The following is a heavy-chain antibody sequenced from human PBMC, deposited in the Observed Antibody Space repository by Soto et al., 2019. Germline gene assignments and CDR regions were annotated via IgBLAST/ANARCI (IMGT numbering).Heavy chain of an antibody. CDR3: TRDRYDSSGYYPTYFDY. CDR1: GFTFGDYA. V-gene: IGHV3-49*03. J-gene: IGHJ4*02. D-gene: IGHD3-22*01. CDR2: IRSKAYGGTT. Sequence: GGSLRLSCTASGFTFGDYAMSWFRQAPGKGLEWVGFIRSKAYGGTTEYAASVKGRFTISRDDSKSIAYLQMNSLKTEDTAVYYCTRDRYDSSGYYPTYFDYWGQGTLVTVSS.